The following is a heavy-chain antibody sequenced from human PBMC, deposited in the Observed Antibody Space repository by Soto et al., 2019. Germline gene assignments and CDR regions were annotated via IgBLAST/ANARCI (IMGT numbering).Heavy chain of an antibody. J-gene: IGHJ5*02. V-gene: IGHV4-31*03. CDR2: IYYSGST. CDR3: ARSLDRDGYNYWFGP. Sequence: SETLSLTCTVSGGSISSGGYYWSWIRQHPGKGLEWIGYIYYSGSTYYNPSLKSRVTISVDTSKNQFSLKLSSVTAADTAVFYCARSLDRDGYNYWFGPWGQGALVTVSS. CDR1: GGSISSGGYY. D-gene: IGHD5-12*01.